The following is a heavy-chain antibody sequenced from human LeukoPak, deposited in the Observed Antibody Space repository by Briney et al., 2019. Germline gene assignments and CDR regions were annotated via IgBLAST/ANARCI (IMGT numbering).Heavy chain of an antibody. CDR1: GFTFSSYG. D-gene: IGHD1-1*01. J-gene: IGHJ3*02. V-gene: IGHV3-30*02. CDR3: AKESNWNDFALDI. Sequence: PGGSPRLSCAASGFTFSSYGMHWVRQAPGKGLEWVAFIRYDGSNKYYADSVKGRFTISRDNSKNTLYLQMNSLRAEDTAVYYCAKESNWNDFALDIWGQGTMVTVSS. CDR2: IRYDGSNK.